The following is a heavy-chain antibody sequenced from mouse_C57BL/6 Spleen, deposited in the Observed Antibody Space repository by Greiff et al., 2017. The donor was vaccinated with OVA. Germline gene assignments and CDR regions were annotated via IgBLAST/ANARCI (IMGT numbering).Heavy chain of an antibody. D-gene: IGHD6-1*01. V-gene: IGHV5-6*01. CDR2: ISSGGSYT. J-gene: IGHJ2*02. CDR1: GFTFSSYG. CDR3: ARHGSATLFDY. Sequence: EVKLVESGGDLVKPGGSLKLSCAASGFTFSSYGMSWVRQTPDKRLEWVATISSGGSYTYYPDSVKGRFIISRDNAKNTLYLQMSSLKSEDTAMYYCARHGSATLFDYWGQGTSRTVSS.